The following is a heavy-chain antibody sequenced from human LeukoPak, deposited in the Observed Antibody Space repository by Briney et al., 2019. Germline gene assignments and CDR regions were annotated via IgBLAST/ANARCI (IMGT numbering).Heavy chain of an antibody. CDR3: ARSSYSSSSSV. Sequence: GGSLRLSCAVSGFTFSGFWMSWSRQAPGKGLEWVASINSDGSEGYYADVVKGRFTISRDNAKNSLYLQINSLRAEDSAVYYCARSSYSSSSSVWGQGTMVTVSS. J-gene: IGHJ3*01. CDR1: GFTFSGFW. CDR2: INSDGSEG. V-gene: IGHV3-7*03. D-gene: IGHD6-6*01.